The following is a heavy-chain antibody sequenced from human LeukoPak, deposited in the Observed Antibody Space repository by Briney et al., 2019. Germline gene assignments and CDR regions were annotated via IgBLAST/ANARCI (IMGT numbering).Heavy chain of an antibody. D-gene: IGHD3-22*01. CDR2: ISSSSSTI. CDR1: GFTFSSYW. Sequence: GGSLRLSCAASGFTFSSYWMHWVRQAPGKGLEWVSHISSSSSTIYYADSVKGRFTISRDNAKNSLYLQMNSLRAEDTAVYYCARPHNPTYYYDSSGYLGIGGAFDIWGQGTMVTVSS. CDR3: ARPHNPTYYYDSSGYLGIGGAFDI. J-gene: IGHJ3*02. V-gene: IGHV3-48*01.